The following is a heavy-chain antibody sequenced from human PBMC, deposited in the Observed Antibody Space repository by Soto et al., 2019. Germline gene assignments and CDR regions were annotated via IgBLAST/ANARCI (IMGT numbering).Heavy chain of an antibody. J-gene: IGHJ3*02. CDR1: NASISSRKW. V-gene: IGHV4-4*02. CDR3: ASKFGELLADAFDI. CDR2: IYHSGSI. D-gene: IGHD3-10*01. Sequence: QVQLQESGPGLVKPSGTLSLTCTVSNASISSRKWWTWVRQTPGKGLEWIGEIYHSGSINHNPSLKSRVTKSVDKSNNQFSLKMTSVTAADTAVYYWASKFGELLADAFDILGQGTVVTVSS.